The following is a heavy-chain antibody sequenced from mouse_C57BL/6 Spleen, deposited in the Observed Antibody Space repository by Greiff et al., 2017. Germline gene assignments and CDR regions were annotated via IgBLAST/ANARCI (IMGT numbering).Heavy chain of an antibody. CDR2: IHPNSGST. J-gene: IGHJ1*03. D-gene: IGHD1-1*01. CDR1: GYTFTSYW. CDR3: ARMITTVVADWYFDV. V-gene: IGHV1-64*01. Sequence: VKLQQPGAELVKPGASVKLSCKASGYTFTSYWMHWVKQRPGQGLEWIGMIHPNSGSTNYNEKFKSKATLTVDKSSSTAYMQLSSLTSEDSAVYYCARMITTVVADWYFDVWGTGTTVTVSS.